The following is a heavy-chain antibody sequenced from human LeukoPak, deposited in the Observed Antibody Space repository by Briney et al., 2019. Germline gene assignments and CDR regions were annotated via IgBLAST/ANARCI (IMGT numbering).Heavy chain of an antibody. D-gene: IGHD3-3*01. CDR1: GYTFTSYG. CDR3: ARYSLEWLPSDY. CDR2: ISAYNSNT. J-gene: IGHJ4*02. Sequence: ASVKVSCKASGYTFTSYGISWVRQAPGQGLEWMGWISAYNSNTNYAQKLQGRVTMTTDTSTSTAYMELRSLRSDDTAVYYCARYSLEWLPSDYWGQGTLVTVSS. V-gene: IGHV1-18*01.